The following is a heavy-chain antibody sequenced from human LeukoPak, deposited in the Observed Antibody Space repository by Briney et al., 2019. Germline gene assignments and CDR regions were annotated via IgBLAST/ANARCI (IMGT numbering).Heavy chain of an antibody. CDR1: GFNFANHA. J-gene: IGHJ4*02. V-gene: IGHV3-23*01. CDR2: ISGGGDIT. D-gene: IGHD2-21*02. CDR3: VREDTPATANY. Sequence: GGSLRLSCAASGFNFANHAMSWVRQTPGKGLEWVSAISGGGDITYYADSVTGRLTISRDNSKDTLFLQMHSLRPGDTAVYYCVREDTPATANYWGQGTLVTISS.